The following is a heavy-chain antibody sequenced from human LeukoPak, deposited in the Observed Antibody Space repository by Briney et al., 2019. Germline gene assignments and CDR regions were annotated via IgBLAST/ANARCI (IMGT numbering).Heavy chain of an antibody. V-gene: IGHV3-11*05. Sequence: PGGSLRLSCAASGFTFSDYYMSWIRQAPGKGLEWVSYISSSSSYTNYADSVKVRFTISRDNAKNSLYLQMTSLRAEDTAVYYCARVAAGFYNWFDPWGQGTLVTVSS. CDR3: ARVAAGFYNWFDP. CDR1: GFTFSDYY. J-gene: IGHJ5*02. CDR2: ISSSSSYT. D-gene: IGHD6-13*01.